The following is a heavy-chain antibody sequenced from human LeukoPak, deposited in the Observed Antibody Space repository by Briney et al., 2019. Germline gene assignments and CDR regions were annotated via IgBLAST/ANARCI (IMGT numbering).Heavy chain of an antibody. D-gene: IGHD3-22*01. V-gene: IGHV4-59*01. Sequence: PSETLSLTCTVSGGSISSYYWSWIRQPPGKGLEWIGYIYYSGSTNYNPSLKSRVTISVDTSKNQFSLKLSSVTAADTAVYYCARDFDAVLTYYYDSSGYFDYWGQGTLVTVSS. J-gene: IGHJ4*02. CDR1: GGSISSYY. CDR2: IYYSGST. CDR3: ARDFDAVLTYYYDSSGYFDY.